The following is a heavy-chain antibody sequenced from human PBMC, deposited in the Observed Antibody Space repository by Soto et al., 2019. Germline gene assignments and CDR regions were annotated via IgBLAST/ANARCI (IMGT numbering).Heavy chain of an antibody. J-gene: IGHJ4*02. CDR1: GFTFSSYG. Sequence: QVQLVESEGNVVQPGRSLRLSCAASGFTFSSYGMHWVRQAPGKGLEWVAVISYDGSVKYYADSVKGRFTISRDNSKNTLYLQLNSLRAEDTAVYYCAREVASGYWGQGTLVTVSS. CDR3: AREVASGY. V-gene: IGHV3-30*03. D-gene: IGHD3-10*01. CDR2: ISYDGSVK.